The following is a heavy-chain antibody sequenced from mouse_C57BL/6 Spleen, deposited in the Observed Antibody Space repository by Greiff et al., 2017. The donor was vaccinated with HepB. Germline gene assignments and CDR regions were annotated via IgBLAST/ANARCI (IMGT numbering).Heavy chain of an antibody. Sequence: EVQGVESGGDLVKPGGSLKLSCAASGFTFSSYGMSWVRQTPDKRLEWVATISSGGSYTYYPDSVKGRFTISRDNAKNTLYLQMSSLKSEDTAMYYCARQEGYFDVWGTGTTVTVSS. CDR1: GFTFSSYG. V-gene: IGHV5-6*01. J-gene: IGHJ1*03. CDR2: ISSGGSYT. CDR3: ARQEGYFDV.